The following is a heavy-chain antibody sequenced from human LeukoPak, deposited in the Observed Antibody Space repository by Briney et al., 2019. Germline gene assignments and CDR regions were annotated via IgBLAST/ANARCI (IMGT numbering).Heavy chain of an antibody. CDR2: IYYSGST. CDR1: GGSISSYY. J-gene: IGHJ4*02. V-gene: IGHV4-59*12. CDR3: ARDNEVAARSFDY. Sequence: SETLSLTCTVSGGSISSYYWSWIRQPPGKGLEWIGYIYYSGSTNYNPSLKSRVTMSVDTSKNQFSLKLSSVTAADTAMYYRARDNEVAARSFDYWGQGTLVTVSS. D-gene: IGHD6-6*01.